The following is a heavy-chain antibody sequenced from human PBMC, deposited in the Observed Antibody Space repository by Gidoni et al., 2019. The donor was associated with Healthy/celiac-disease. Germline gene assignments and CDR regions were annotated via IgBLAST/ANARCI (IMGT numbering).Heavy chain of an antibody. Sequence: EVQLVESGGGLVKPGGSLRLSCAASGFTFSSYSMNWVRQAPGKGLEWVSSISSSSSYIYYADSVKGRFTISRDNAKNSLYLQMNSLRAEDTAVYYCARRGIAVAGTFDYWGQGTLVTVSS. V-gene: IGHV3-21*01. D-gene: IGHD6-19*01. J-gene: IGHJ4*02. CDR1: GFTFSSYS. CDR2: ISSSSSYI. CDR3: ARRGIAVAGTFDY.